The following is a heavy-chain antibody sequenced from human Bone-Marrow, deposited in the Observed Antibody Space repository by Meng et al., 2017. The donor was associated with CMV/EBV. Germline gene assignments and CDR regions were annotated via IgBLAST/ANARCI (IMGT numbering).Heavy chain of an antibody. V-gene: IGHV4-39*07. CDR2: MYYSGST. J-gene: IGHJ5*02. CDR3: ARGAGILNYIVVVPAARSYNWFDP. CDR1: GGSISSSSYY. D-gene: IGHD2-2*01. Sequence: SETLSLTCTVSGGSISSSSYYWGWIRQSPGKGLEWIGSMYYSGSTNYNPSLKSRVTISVDTSKNQFSLKLSSVTAADTAVYYCARGAGILNYIVVVPAARSYNWFDPWGQGTLVTVSS.